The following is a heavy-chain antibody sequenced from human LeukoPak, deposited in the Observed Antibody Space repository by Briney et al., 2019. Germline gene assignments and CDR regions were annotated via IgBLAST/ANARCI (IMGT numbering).Heavy chain of an antibody. CDR2: IKQDGSEK. CDR1: GFTFSSYW. V-gene: IGHV3-7*01. Sequence: PGGSLRLSCAASGFTFSSYWMSWVRQAPGKGLEWVANIKQDGSEKYYVDSVKGRFTISRDNAKNSLYLQMNSLRAEDTAVYYCARGGEDCSSTSCYFDYWGQGTLVTVSS. CDR3: ARGGEDCSSTSCYFDY. D-gene: IGHD2-2*01. J-gene: IGHJ4*02.